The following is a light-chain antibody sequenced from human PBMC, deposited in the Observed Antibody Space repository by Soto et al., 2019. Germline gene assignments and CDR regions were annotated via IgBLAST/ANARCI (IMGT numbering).Light chain of an antibody. CDR3: QQYGSSPWT. V-gene: IGKV3-20*01. CDR2: GAS. J-gene: IGKJ1*01. Sequence: EMVLTQSPGTLSLSPGERATLSCRASQSVSSNYLAWYQQKPGQAPRPLIYGASSRATGIPDRVSGSGAGTDFTLTISRRESEDFAVYYCQQYGSSPWTLGQGTKVEIK. CDR1: QSVSSNY.